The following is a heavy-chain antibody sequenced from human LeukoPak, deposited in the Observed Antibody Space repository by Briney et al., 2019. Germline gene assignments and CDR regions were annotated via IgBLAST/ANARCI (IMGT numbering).Heavy chain of an antibody. V-gene: IGHV3-66*01. J-gene: IGHJ5*02. CDR1: GFTVSSNY. CDR3: SRDRRCIGSTWYGP. D-gene: IGHD6-13*01. CDR2: IYSGGST. Sequence: GGSLRLSCAASGFTVSSNYMSWVRQAPGKGLEWVSVIYSGGSTYYAASVKGSFIIFRDNSKNTLYLQMNSLRAEDTAVYYCSRDRRCIGSTWYGPWGQGTRVTVSS.